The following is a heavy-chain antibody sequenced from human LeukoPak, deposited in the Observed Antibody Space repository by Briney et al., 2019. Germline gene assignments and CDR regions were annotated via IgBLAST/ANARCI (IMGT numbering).Heavy chain of an antibody. CDR1: GYSISSDYY. CDR2: VSHSGST. J-gene: IGHJ4*02. CDR3: ARGPGSWYFDY. Sequence: SETLSLTCAVSGYSISSDYYWGWIRQPPGKGLEWIGSVSHSGSTYYSPSLKSRVTISLDTSKNQFSLKVSSVTAADTAVYYCARGPGSWYFDYWGQGTLVTVSS. V-gene: IGHV4-38-2*01. D-gene: IGHD6-13*01.